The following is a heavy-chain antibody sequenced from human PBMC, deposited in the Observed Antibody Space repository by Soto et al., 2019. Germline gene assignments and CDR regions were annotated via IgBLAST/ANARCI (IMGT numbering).Heavy chain of an antibody. V-gene: IGHV3-23*01. CDR1: GFIFSRSA. Sequence: EVQLLESGGALIQPGGSLRLSCAASGFIFSRSAMSWVRQAPGKGLEWVSLVSGSGGTPYYADSVKGRFTISRDNSKNSLYLQMNSLRAEDTAIYYCAVGLAAAGPFDYWGQGTLVSVSS. J-gene: IGHJ4*02. D-gene: IGHD6-13*01. CDR2: VSGSGGTP. CDR3: AVGLAAAGPFDY.